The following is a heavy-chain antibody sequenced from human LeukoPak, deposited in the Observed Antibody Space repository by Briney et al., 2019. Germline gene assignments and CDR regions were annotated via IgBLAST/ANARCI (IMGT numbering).Heavy chain of an antibody. CDR3: ARDRPYYYDSSGYYTDY. CDR1: GFTFSSYS. J-gene: IGHJ4*02. D-gene: IGHD3-22*01. CDR2: IYSGGST. Sequence: GGSLRLSCAASGFTFSSYSMNWVRQAPGKGLEWVSVIYSGGSTYYADSVKGRFTISRDNSKNTLYLQMNSLRAEDTAVYYCARDRPYYYDSSGYYTDYWGQGTLVTVSS. V-gene: IGHV3-66*01.